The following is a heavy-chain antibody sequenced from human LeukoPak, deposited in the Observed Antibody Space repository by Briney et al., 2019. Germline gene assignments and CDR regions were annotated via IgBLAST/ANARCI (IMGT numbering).Heavy chain of an antibody. CDR1: GGSISSSSYY. J-gene: IGHJ4*02. D-gene: IGHD3-3*01. Sequence: SETLSLTCTVSGGSISSSSYYWGWIRQPPGKGLEWIGSIYYSGSTYYNPSLKSRVTISVDTSKNQFPLKLSSVTAADTAVYYCARHGESDFWSGYFLYYFDYWGQGTLVTVSS. CDR3: ARHGESDFWSGYFLYYFDY. V-gene: IGHV4-39*01. CDR2: IYYSGST.